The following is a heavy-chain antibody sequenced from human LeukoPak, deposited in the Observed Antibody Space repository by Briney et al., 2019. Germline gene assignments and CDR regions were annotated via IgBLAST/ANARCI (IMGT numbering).Heavy chain of an antibody. CDR1: GFTFDDYA. D-gene: IGHD4-23*01. V-gene: IGHV3-9*01. Sequence: PGRSLRLSCAASGFTFDDYAMHWVRQAPGKGLEWVSGISWNSGSIGYADSVKGRFTISRDNSKNTLYLQMNSLRAEDTAVYFCAKDLGTVLRWGADYWGQGTLVTVSS. CDR3: AKDLGTVLRWGADY. J-gene: IGHJ4*02. CDR2: ISWNSGSI.